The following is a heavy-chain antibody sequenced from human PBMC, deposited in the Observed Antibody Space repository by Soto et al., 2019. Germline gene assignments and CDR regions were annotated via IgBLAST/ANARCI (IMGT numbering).Heavy chain of an antibody. CDR1: GFTVSSNY. CDR3: ARSRYNWNDGDLGAFDI. V-gene: IGHV3-66*01. D-gene: IGHD1-20*01. CDR2: IYSGGST. Sequence: GGSLRLSCAASGFTVSSNYMCWVRQAPGKGLEWVSVIYSGGSTYYADSVKGRFTISRDNSKNTLYLQMNSLRAEDTAVYYCARSRYNWNDGDLGAFDIWGQGTMVTVSS. J-gene: IGHJ3*02.